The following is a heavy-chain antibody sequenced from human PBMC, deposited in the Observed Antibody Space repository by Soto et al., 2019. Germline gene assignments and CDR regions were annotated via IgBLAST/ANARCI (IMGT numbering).Heavy chain of an antibody. J-gene: IGHJ6*02. V-gene: IGHV3-48*02. Sequence: EVPLVESGGGLAQPGGSLRLSCAASGFTFSSYTMIWVRQAPGKGLEWVSHISISSSTIYYADSVKGRFTISRDNAKNSLYLQMNSLRDEDTAVYYCTRDPYGMDVWGQGTTVTVSS. CDR2: ISISSSTI. CDR3: TRDPYGMDV. CDR1: GFTFSSYT.